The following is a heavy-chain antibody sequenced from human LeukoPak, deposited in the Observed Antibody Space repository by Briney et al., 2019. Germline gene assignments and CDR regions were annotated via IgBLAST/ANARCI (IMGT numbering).Heavy chain of an antibody. CDR1: GGTFSSYA. V-gene: IGHV1-69*13. J-gene: IGHJ4*02. CDR3: ARFAVHRRITVAGQFGLDY. D-gene: IGHD6-19*01. CDR2: IIPIFGTA. Sequence: SVKVSCKASGGTFSSYAISWVRQAPGQGLEWMGGIIPIFGTANYAQKFQGRVTITADESTSTAYMELSSLRSEDTAVYYCARFAVHRRITVAGQFGLDYWGQGTLVSLSS.